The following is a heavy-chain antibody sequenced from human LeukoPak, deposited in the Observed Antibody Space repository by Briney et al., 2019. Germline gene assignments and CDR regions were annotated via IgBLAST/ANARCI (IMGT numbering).Heavy chain of an antibody. V-gene: IGHV4-34*01. CDR2: INHSGST. Sequence: PSETLSLTCAVYGGSFSGYYWSWIRQPPGKGLEWIGEINHSGSTNYNPSLKSRVTISVDTTKNQFSLKLTSVTAADTAVYFCVRHFHGSGYVVDLWGQRTLVTVSS. D-gene: IGHD6-13*01. CDR3: VRHFHGSGYVVDL. CDR1: GGSFSGYY. J-gene: IGHJ5*02.